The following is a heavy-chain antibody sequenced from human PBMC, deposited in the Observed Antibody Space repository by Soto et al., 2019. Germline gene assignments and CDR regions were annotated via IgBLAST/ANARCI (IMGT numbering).Heavy chain of an antibody. CDR2: MNPNSGNT. CDR1: GYTFTSYD. V-gene: IGHV1-8*01. CDR3: ARKGARYCTNGVCYPYFDY. J-gene: IGHJ4*02. D-gene: IGHD2-8*01. Sequence: ASLKVCCKATGYTFTSYDNNWVRQATGQGLEWMGWMNPNSGNTGYAQKFQGRVTMTRNTSISTAYMELSSLRSEDTAVYYCARKGARYCTNGVCYPYFDYWGQGTLVTVSS.